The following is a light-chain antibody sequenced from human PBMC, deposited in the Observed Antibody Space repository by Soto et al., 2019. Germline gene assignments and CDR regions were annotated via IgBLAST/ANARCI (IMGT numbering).Light chain of an antibody. CDR2: EGS. CDR1: SSDVGSYNL. V-gene: IGLV2-23*01. Sequence: QSVLTQPASVSGSPGQSITLSCTGTSSDVGSYNLVSWYQQHPGKAPKLMIYEGSKRRSGVSNRFSGSKSGNTASLTISGLQAEDEADYYCCSYAGSSTSVVFGGGTKLTVL. CDR3: CSYAGSSTSVV. J-gene: IGLJ2*01.